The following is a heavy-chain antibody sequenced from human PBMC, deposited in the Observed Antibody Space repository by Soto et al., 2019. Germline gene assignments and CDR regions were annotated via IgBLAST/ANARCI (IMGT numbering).Heavy chain of an antibody. CDR2: IYYSGST. D-gene: IGHD5-18*01. CDR3: ARVRLMATAGTARHYFGLDV. CDR1: GDSIRRGGYY. V-gene: IGHV4-31*03. Sequence: SETLSLTCTVSGDSIRRGGYYWSWERQSPRRGLEWIGNIYYSGSTYYNPSLKSRLTISVDTSKNQFSLNLSAVTAADTAVYYCARVRLMATAGTARHYFGLDVWGQGTTVTVSS. J-gene: IGHJ6*02.